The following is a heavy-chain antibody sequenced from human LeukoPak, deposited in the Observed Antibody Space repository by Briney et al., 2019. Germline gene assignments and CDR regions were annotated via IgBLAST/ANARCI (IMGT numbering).Heavy chain of an antibody. CDR2: IYCNSGVT. D-gene: IGHD3-3*01. J-gene: IGHJ4*02. CDR1: GDSISSSVFY. CDR3: AREADGVFGVLKALEY. Sequence: SETLSLTCTVSGDSISSSVFYWAWIRQSPGKGLEWIANIYCNSGVTSYNPSLQRRVTISRDTSNNQFSLRLGSVTAADTAVYYCAREADGVFGVLKALEYWGQGTLVTVSS. V-gene: IGHV4-39*07.